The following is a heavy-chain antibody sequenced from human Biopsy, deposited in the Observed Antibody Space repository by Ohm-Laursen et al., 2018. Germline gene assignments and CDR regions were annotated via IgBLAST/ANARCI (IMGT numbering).Heavy chain of an antibody. CDR1: NVSFSSFY. D-gene: IGHD3-22*01. J-gene: IGHJ3*01. CDR3: ASVVLGPTNDAFDL. Sequence: SDTLSLTCAVYNVSFSSFYWSWIRQPAGKGLEWIGRIYPGGSTNYNPSLKSRVTMSVDTSKKQLSLRLRSVTAADMAMYYCASVVLGPTNDAFDLWGQGTMVVVSS. CDR2: IYPGGST. V-gene: IGHV4-59*10.